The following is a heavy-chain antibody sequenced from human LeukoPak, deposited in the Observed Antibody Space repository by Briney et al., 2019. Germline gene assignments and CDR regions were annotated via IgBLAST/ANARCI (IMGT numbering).Heavy chain of an antibody. J-gene: IGHJ6*02. Sequence: GGSLRLSCAASGFTFSSYAMSWVRQAPGKGLEWVSAISGSGGSTYYADSVKGRFTISRDNSKNTLYLQMNSLRAEDTAVYYCARHSSGWYRSDYYYYGMDVRGQGTTVTVSS. D-gene: IGHD6-19*01. CDR1: GFTFSSYA. V-gene: IGHV3-23*01. CDR3: ARHSSGWYRSDYYYYGMDV. CDR2: ISGSGGST.